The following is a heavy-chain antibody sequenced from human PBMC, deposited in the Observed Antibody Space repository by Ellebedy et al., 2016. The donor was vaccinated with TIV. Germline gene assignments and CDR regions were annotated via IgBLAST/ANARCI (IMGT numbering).Heavy chain of an antibody. V-gene: IGHV1-2*02. CDR1: GYTFIGYY. Sequence: AASVKVSCKASGYTFIGYYMHWVRKAPGQGLEWMGWINPKNGDTSYAQKFQGRVTMTRDPSISTAYKELSSLRSEDTAVYYCAADARISSFAGGGIQLGGIHHGMDVWGQGTTVTVSS. CDR2: INPKNGDT. D-gene: IGHD3-16*01. J-gene: IGHJ6*02. CDR3: AADARISSFAGGGIQLGGIHHGMDV.